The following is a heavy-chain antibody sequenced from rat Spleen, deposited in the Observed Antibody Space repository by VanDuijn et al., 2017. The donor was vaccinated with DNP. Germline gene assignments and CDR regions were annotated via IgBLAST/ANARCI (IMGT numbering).Heavy chain of an antibody. J-gene: IGHJ3*01. CDR2: ISYGGST. D-gene: IGHD1-1*01. CDR3: AGTQFSGDVNWFAY. CDR1: GYSITSNY. V-gene: IGHV3-1*01. Sequence: EVQLQESGPGLVKPSQSLSLTCSVTGYSITSNYWGWIRKFPGSEMEWIGHISYGGSTRYNPSLKSRISITRDTSRNQFFLEVNSVTAKDTATYYCAGTQFSGDVNWFAYWGQGTLVTVSS.